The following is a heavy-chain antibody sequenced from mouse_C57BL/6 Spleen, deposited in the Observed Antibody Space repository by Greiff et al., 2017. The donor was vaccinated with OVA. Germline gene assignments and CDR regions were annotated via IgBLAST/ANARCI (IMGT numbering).Heavy chain of an antibody. D-gene: IGHD2-3*01. Sequence: EVQLQQSGTVLARPGASVKMSCKTSGYTFTSYWMHWVKQRPGQGLEWIGAIYPGNSDPSYNQKFKGKAKLTAVTSASTAYMELSSLTNEDSAVYYCTRGSYDGYYQFAYWGQGTLVTVSA. CDR1: GYTFTSYW. CDR3: TRGSYDGYYQFAY. CDR2: IYPGNSDP. J-gene: IGHJ3*01. V-gene: IGHV1-5*01.